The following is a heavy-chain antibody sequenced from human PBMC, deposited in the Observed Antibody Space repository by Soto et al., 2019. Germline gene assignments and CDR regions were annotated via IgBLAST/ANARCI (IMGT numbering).Heavy chain of an antibody. V-gene: IGHV3-23*01. J-gene: IGHJ5*02. Sequence: EVQLLESGGGLVQPGGSLRLSCAASGFIFSSYAMSWVRQAPGKGLEWVSTFTSDGATYYADSVRARFTISRDNSKNTLFLQTNSLRAEDTGLYSCAKVSRDGSQVAWGQGTLVTVSS. CDR2: FTSDGAT. CDR3: AKVSRDGSQVA. D-gene: IGHD2-15*01. CDR1: GFIFSSYA.